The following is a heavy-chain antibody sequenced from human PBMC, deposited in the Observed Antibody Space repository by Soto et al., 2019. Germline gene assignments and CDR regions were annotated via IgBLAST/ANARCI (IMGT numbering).Heavy chain of an antibody. CDR3: ARAGVAAANDALDI. D-gene: IGHD2-2*01. CDR2: MNPNSGNT. V-gene: IGHV1-8*01. CDR1: GYTFTSYD. J-gene: IGHJ3*02. Sequence: ASVKVSCKASGYTFTSYDINWGRQATGQGLEWMGWMNPNSGNTGYAQKFQGRVTMTRNTSISTAYMELSSLRSEDTAVYYCARAGVAAANDALDIWGQGTMVTVSS.